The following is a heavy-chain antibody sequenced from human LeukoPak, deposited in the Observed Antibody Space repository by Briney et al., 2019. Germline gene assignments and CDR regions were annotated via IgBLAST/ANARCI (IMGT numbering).Heavy chain of an antibody. CDR2: INPNSGVT. CDR1: GYTFTDDY. CDR3: ARGTDRHWYFDL. J-gene: IGHJ2*01. Sequence: ASVKVSCKASGYTFTDDYVHWVRQAPGQGLEWMGWINPNSGVTNYAQKFQGRVTMTRDMSISTAYMELSSLRSEDTAVYYCARGTDRHWYFDLWGRGTLVTVSS. V-gene: IGHV1-2*02. D-gene: IGHD1-14*01.